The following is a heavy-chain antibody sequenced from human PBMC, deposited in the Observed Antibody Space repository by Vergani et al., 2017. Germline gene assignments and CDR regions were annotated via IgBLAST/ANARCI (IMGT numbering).Heavy chain of an antibody. CDR2: MFYSGTT. CDR3: ARGKYXSGDYYYYYGLDV. Sequence: QVQLQESGPGLVKPSETLSLTCTVSGYSISSRSYYWAWIRQPPGKGLEWIGMMFYSGTTYYNPSLKSRVTIFLDTSKSQFSLKVTSVTAADTAVYFCARGKYXSGDYYYYYGLDVWGQGTTATVSS. CDR1: GYSISSRSYY. V-gene: IGHV4-39*01. D-gene: IGHD6-19*01. J-gene: IGHJ6*02.